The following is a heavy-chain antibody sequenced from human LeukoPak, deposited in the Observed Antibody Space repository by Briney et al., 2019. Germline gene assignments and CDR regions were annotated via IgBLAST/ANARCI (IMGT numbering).Heavy chain of an antibody. CDR3: ARDRDYGTFDY. Sequence: GGSLRLSCAASGFTFSRNGMALVRQAPGKGLEWVSSISVSGTYIYYSDSVKGRFTISRDNSKNSLYLEMNRLRSDDTAIYYCARDRDYGTFDYWGQGTLVTVSS. D-gene: IGHD4-17*01. J-gene: IGHJ4*02. CDR1: GFTFSRNG. CDR2: ISVSGTYI. V-gene: IGHV3-21*01.